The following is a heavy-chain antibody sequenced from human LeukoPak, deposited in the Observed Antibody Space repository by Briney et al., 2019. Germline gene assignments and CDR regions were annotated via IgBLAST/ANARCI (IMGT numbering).Heavy chain of an antibody. CDR2: ISTSNGDT. CDR3: ARDPYHRLGPPLDL. Sequence: ASVKVSCRASGYTFSNSVITWVRQAPGQGLEWMGRISTSNGDTNYAAKLQGRVTMTTDTSTSTVYMELGSLTFDDTAVYFCARDPYHRLGPPLDLWGQGTLVTVSS. V-gene: IGHV1-18*01. CDR1: GYTFSNSV. D-gene: IGHD6-19*01. J-gene: IGHJ5*02.